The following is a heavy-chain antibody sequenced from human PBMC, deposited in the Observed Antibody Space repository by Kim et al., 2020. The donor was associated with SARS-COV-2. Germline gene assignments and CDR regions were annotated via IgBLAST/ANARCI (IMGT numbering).Heavy chain of an antibody. Sequence: YPGSVKGRFTISRENANNSLYLQMNSLRAGDTAVYYCARGYSSSWYWAFDIWGQGTMVTVSS. CDR3: ARGYSSSWYWAFDI. J-gene: IGHJ3*02. V-gene: IGHV3-13*01. D-gene: IGHD6-13*01.